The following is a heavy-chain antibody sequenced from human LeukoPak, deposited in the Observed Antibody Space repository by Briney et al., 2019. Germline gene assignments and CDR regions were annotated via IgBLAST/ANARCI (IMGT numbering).Heavy chain of an antibody. J-gene: IGHJ4*02. CDR3: AREITWELLGYFDY. D-gene: IGHD1-26*01. CDR1: GFTFSSYG. V-gene: IGHV3-33*01. Sequence: PGGSLRLSCAASGFTFSSYGMHWVRQAPGKGLEWVAVIWYDGSNKYYADSVKGRFTISRDNSKNTLYPQMNSLRAEDTAVYYCAREITWELLGYFDYWGQGTLVTVSS. CDR2: IWYDGSNK.